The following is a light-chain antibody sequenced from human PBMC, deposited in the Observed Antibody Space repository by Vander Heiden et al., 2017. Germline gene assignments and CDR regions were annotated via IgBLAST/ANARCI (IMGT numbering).Light chain of an antibody. Sequence: DIQMTQPPSTLSASVGDRVTITCRASQSISSWLAWYQQKPGNAPKLLIYKASNLEPGVPSRFSGSGSGTEFTLTISSLQPDDCATYYCQQYNSYSWTFGQGTKVEIK. CDR2: KAS. J-gene: IGKJ1*01. CDR3: QQYNSYSWT. V-gene: IGKV1-5*03. CDR1: QSISSW.